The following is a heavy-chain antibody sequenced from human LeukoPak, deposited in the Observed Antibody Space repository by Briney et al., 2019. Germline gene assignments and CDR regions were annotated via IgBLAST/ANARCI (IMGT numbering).Heavy chain of an antibody. CDR3: AKNPGTGAMNVLFGELSAY. J-gene: IGHJ4*02. V-gene: IGHV3-23*01. CDR2: ISGRGENT. CDR1: GFTFKNYA. D-gene: IGHD3-10*01. Sequence: GGTLRLSCAVSGFTFKNYAKSWVRQAPGKGLEWVSTISGRGENTYYPDSVKGRFTISRDNSKNTLYLQIDRMRAEDTAFYYCAKNPGTGAMNVLFGELSAYWGQGTLVTVSS.